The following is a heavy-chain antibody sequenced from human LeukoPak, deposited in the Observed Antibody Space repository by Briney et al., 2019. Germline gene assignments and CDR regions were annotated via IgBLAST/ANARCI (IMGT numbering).Heavy chain of an antibody. J-gene: IGHJ4*02. V-gene: IGHV3-23*01. CDR2: ISGSGGST. CDR1: GITLSNYG. D-gene: IGHD2-2*01. CDR3: AKAGSSTSYYGFV. Sequence: GGSLRLSCAVSGITLSNYGMSWVRQAPGKGLEWVSTISGSGGSTYYADSVKGRFTISRDNSKNTLYLQMNSLRAEDTAVYYCAKAGSSTSYYGFVWGQGTLVTVSS.